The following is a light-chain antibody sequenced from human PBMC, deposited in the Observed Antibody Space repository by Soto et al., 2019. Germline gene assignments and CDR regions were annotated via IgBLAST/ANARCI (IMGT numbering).Light chain of an antibody. CDR1: SSDVGGYSY. CDR3: SSYTSSSTLVV. V-gene: IGLV2-14*01. Sequence: QSALTQPASVSGSPGQSITISCTGTSSDVGGYSYVSWYQQHPGKAPKLMIYDVSNRPSRVSNRFSGSKSGNTASLTISGLQAEDAADYYCSSYTSSSTLVVFGGGTKLTVL. CDR2: DVS. J-gene: IGLJ2*01.